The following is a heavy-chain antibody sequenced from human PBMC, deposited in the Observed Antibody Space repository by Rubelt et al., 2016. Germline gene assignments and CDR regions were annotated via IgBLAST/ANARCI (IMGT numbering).Heavy chain of an antibody. V-gene: IGHV4-59*01. J-gene: IGHJ4*02. Sequence: QVQLQESGPGLVKPSVTLSLTCTVSGGSISSYYWSWIRQPPGKGLEWIGYIYYSGSTNYNPSLKSRVTISVDTSKNQFSLKLSSVTAADTAVYYCARGSMVRGVIIRYWGQGTLVTVSS. CDR2: IYYSGST. CDR1: GGSISSYY. CDR3: ARGSMVRGVIIRY. D-gene: IGHD3-10*01.